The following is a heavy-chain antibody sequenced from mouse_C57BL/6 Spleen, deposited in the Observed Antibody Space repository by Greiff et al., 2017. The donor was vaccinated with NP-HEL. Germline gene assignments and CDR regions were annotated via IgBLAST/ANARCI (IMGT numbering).Heavy chain of an antibody. CDR2: IDPSDSET. V-gene: IGHV1-52*01. Sequence: QVQLQQPGAELVRPGSSVKLSCKASGYTFTSYWMHWVKQRPIQGLEWIGNIDPSDSETHYNQKFKDKATLTVDKSSSTAYMQLSSLTSEDSAVYYCARGIYYGSSLDYWGQGTTLTVSS. CDR1: GYTFTSYW. J-gene: IGHJ2*01. CDR3: ARGIYYGSSLDY. D-gene: IGHD1-1*01.